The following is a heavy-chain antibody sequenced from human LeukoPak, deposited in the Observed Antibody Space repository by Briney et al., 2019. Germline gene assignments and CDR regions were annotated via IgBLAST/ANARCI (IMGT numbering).Heavy chain of an antibody. J-gene: IGHJ6*04. Sequence: SETLSLTCTVSGGSISSYYWSWIRQPAGKGLEWIGRIYTSGSTNYNPSLKSRVTMSVATSKDQFSLKLSALTAADTAVYYCARGDDVWGKGTTVTVSS. CDR2: IYTSGST. V-gene: IGHV4-4*07. CDR1: GGSISSYY. CDR3: ARGDDV.